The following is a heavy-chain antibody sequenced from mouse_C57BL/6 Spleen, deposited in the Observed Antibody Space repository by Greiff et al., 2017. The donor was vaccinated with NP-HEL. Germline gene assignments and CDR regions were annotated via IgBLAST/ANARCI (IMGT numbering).Heavy chain of an antibody. V-gene: IGHV3-6*01. D-gene: IGHD2-13*01. CDR3: AECYSDYGEFAY. CDR1: GYSITSGYY. J-gene: IGHJ3*01. CDR2: ISYDGSN. Sequence: EVQLVESGPGLVKPSQSLSLTCSVTGYSITSGYYWNWIRQSPGNKLEWMGYISYDGSNKYNATIKNRISITRDTSKNQFFLKLNSVTTEDTATYYCAECYSDYGEFAYWGQGTLVTVSA.